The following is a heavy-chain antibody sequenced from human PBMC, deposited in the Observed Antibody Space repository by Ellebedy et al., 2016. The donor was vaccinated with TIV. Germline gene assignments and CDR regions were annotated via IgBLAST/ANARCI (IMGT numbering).Heavy chain of an antibody. CDR3: ASGGYYDSSGFDY. CDR1: GGSISSGGYY. V-gene: IGHV4-31*03. J-gene: IGHJ4*02. CDR2: IYYSGST. D-gene: IGHD3-22*01. Sequence: SETLSLXXTVSGGSISSGGYYWSWIRQHPGKGLEWIGYIYYSGSTYYNPSLKSRVTISVDTSKNQFSLKLSSVTAADTAVYYCASGGYYDSSGFDYWGQGTLVTVSS.